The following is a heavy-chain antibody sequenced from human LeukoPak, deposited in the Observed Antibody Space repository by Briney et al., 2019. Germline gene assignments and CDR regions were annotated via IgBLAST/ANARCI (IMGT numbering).Heavy chain of an antibody. CDR1: GGSISSGGYY. V-gene: IGHV4-31*03. D-gene: IGHD3-9*01. CDR3: ARLYFDSTYYFDY. CDR2: IYYSGST. Sequence: SETLSLTCTVSGGSISSGGYYWSWIRQHPGKGLEWIGYIYYSGSTYYNPSLKSRVTISVVTSKNQFSLKLSSVTAADTAVYYCARLYFDSTYYFDYWGQGTLVTVSS. J-gene: IGHJ4*02.